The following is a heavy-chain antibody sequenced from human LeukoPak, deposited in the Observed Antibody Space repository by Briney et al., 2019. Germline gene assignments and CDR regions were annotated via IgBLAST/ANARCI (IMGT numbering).Heavy chain of an antibody. CDR3: ARRDPSYYDFWSGHYYGMDV. J-gene: IGHJ6*02. CDR2: ISSSSSYI. Sequence: GGSLRLSCAASGFTFSSYSMNWVRQAPGKGLEWVSSISSSSSYIYYADSVKGRFTISRDNAKNSLYLQMNSLRAEDTAVYYCARRDPSYYDFWSGHYYGMDVWGQGTTVTVSS. D-gene: IGHD3-3*01. CDR1: GFTFSSYS. V-gene: IGHV3-21*01.